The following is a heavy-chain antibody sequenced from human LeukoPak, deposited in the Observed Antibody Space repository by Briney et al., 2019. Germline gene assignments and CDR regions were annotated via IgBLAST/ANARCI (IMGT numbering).Heavy chain of an antibody. CDR3: ARGGGYCSGGSCSYYFDY. J-gene: IGHJ4*02. CDR2: MNPNSGNT. CDR1: GYTFTSYD. V-gene: IGHV1-8*01. D-gene: IGHD2-15*01. Sequence: ASVKVSCKASGYTFTSYDINWVRQATGQGLEWMGWMNPNSGNTGYAQKFQGRVTMTRNTSISTAYMGLSSLRSEDTAVYYCARGGGYCSGGSCSYYFDYWGQGTLVTVSS.